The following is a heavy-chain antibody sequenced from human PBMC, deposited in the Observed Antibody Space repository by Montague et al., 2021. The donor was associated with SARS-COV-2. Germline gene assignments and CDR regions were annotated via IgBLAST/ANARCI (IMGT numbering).Heavy chain of an antibody. Sequence: YNDYAVSVKSRITIKPDTSKNQFSLQLKSVTPKDTAIYFCGRVFAPAGTFDFWGQGTLVTVSS. J-gene: IGHJ4*02. CDR3: GRVFAPAGTFDF. V-gene: IGHV6-1*01. CDR2: YN. D-gene: IGHD6-13*01.